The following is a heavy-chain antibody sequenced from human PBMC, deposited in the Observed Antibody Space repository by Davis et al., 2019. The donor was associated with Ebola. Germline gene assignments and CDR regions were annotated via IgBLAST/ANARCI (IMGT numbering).Heavy chain of an antibody. V-gene: IGHV3-74*01. J-gene: IGHJ2*01. CDR1: GFTFSSYW. CDR3: ASDAVTTINWYFDL. Sequence: HTGGSLRLSCAASGFTFSSYWMHWVRQAPGKGLVWVSRINSDGSSTSYADSVKGRFTISRDNAKNTLYLQMNSLRAEDTAVYYCASDAVTTINWYFDLWGRGTLVTVSS. CDR2: INSDGSST. D-gene: IGHD4-17*01.